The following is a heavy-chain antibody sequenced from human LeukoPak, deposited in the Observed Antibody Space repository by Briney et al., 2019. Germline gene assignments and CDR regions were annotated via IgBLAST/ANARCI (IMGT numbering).Heavy chain of an antibody. CDR3: ARHASDTAGRFDP. CDR2: IYYSGST. V-gene: IGHV4-59*08. CDR1: GGSISSYY. J-gene: IGHJ5*02. Sequence: SETLSLTCTVSGGSISSYYWSWIRQPPGKGLEWIGYIYYSGSTNYNPSLKSRVTISVDTSKNQFSLKLSSVTAADTAVYYCARHASDTAGRFDPWGQGTLVTVSS. D-gene: IGHD5-18*01.